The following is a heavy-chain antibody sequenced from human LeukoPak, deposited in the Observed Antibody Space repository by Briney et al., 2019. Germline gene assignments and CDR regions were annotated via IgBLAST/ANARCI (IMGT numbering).Heavy chain of an antibody. Sequence: SETLSLTCTVSGGSISSGGYYWSWIRQPPGKGLEWIGYIYHSGSTYYNPSLKSRVTISVDTSKNQFSLKLSSVTAADTAVYYCARDAPSGRGFDYWGQGTLVTVSS. V-gene: IGHV4-30-2*01. J-gene: IGHJ4*02. D-gene: IGHD1-26*01. CDR1: GGSISSGGYY. CDR2: IYHSGST. CDR3: ARDAPSGRGFDY.